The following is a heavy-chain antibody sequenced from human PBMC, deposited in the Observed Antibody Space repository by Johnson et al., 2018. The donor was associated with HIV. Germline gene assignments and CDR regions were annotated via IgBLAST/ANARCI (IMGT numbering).Heavy chain of an antibody. CDR2: ISYDGSNK. J-gene: IGHJ3*02. V-gene: IGHV3-30*03. CDR3: ARDWGGYCSGYYWREHDAFDI. D-gene: IGHD2-15*01. Sequence: QVQLVESGGGVVQPGRSLRLSCAASGFTFSSYGMHWVRQAPGKGLEWVAVISYDGSNKYYADSVKGRFTISRDNSKNTLYLQMNSLRAEDTAVYYCARDWGGYCSGYYWREHDAFDIWGQGTMVTVSS. CDR1: GFTFSSYG.